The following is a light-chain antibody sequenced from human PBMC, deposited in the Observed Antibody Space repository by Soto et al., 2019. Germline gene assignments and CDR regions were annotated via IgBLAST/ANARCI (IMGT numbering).Light chain of an antibody. J-gene: IGKJ5*01. CDR1: QSVISY. CDR2: DAS. V-gene: IGKV3-11*01. Sequence: EIVLTQSPATLSLSPGERATLSCRASQSVISYLAWYQQKPGQAPRLLIYDASNRATGIPARFSGSGSGTDFTLTISSLEPEDFVIYYCQQRFNWPPITFGHGTRLEMK. CDR3: QQRFNWPPIT.